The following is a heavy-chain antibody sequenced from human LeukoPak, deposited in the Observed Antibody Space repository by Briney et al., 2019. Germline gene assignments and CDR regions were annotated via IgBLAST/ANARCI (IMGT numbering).Heavy chain of an antibody. CDR2: ISSSSSYI. Sequence: GGSLRLSCAASGFTFSSYSMNWVRQAPGKGLEWVSSISSSSSYIYYADSVKGRFTISRDDSKNTLYLQMNSLRAEDTAVYYCARRVPYTVATDYWGQGTLVTVSS. V-gene: IGHV3-21*04. CDR3: ARRVPYTVATDY. D-gene: IGHD4-17*01. CDR1: GFTFSSYS. J-gene: IGHJ4*02.